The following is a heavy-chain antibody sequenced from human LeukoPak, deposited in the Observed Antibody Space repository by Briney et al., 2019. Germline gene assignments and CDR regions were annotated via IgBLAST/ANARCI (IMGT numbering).Heavy chain of an antibody. J-gene: IGHJ5*02. Sequence: PSETLSLTCTVSGGSISSYYWSWIRQPPGKGLEWIGYIYYSGSTNYNPSLKSRVTISVDTSKNQFSLKLSSATAADTAVYYCARVKNWFDPWGQGTLVTVSS. CDR2: IYYSGST. V-gene: IGHV4-59*01. CDR1: GGSISSYY. CDR3: ARVKNWFDP.